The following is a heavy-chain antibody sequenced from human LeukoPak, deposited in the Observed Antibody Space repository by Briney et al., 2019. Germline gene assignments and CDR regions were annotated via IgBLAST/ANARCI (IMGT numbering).Heavy chain of an antibody. D-gene: IGHD4-17*01. CDR3: ARVGVSLVTTVTYFDY. CDR2: IYSSGST. Sequence: GGSLKLSCAASGFTVNSNYMSWVRQTPGKGLEWVSTIYSSGSTYYAESMKGRFTISRDNSKNTLYLQMNSLRTEDTAVYYCARVGVSLVTTVTYFDYWGQGTLVTVSS. J-gene: IGHJ4*02. V-gene: IGHV3-53*01. CDR1: GFTVNSNY.